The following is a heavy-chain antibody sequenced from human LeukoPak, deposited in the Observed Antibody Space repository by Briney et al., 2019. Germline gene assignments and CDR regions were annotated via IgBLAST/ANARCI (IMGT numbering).Heavy chain of an antibody. J-gene: IGHJ4*02. CDR2: ISGSGGST. D-gene: IGHD6-6*01. V-gene: IGHV3-23*01. CDR3: AKSPSGDYYFDY. CDR1: GFTFSSYA. Sequence: PGGSLRLSCAASGFTFSSYAMSWVRQAPGKGLGWVSAISGSGGSTYYADSVKGRFTISRDNSKNTLYLQMNSLRAEDTAVYYCAKSPSGDYYFDYWGQGTLVTVSS.